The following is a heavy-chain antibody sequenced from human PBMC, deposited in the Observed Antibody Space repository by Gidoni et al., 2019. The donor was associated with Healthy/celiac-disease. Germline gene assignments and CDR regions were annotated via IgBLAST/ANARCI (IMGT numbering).Heavy chain of an antibody. Sequence: EVQLVESGGGLVQPGGSLRLSCAASGFTFSSYSMHWVRQAPGKGLEWVSYISSSSSTIYYADSVKGRFTISRDNAKNSLYLQMNSLRDEDTAVYYCARDGDSSGYYYVVRYYFDYWGQGTLVTVSS. CDR3: ARDGDSSGYYYVVRYYFDY. D-gene: IGHD3-22*01. CDR2: ISSSSSTI. V-gene: IGHV3-48*02. J-gene: IGHJ4*02. CDR1: GFTFSSYS.